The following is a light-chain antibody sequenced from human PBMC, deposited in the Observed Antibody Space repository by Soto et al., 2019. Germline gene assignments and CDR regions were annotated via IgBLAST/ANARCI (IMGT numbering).Light chain of an antibody. Sequence: QSALTQPPSASGSPGQSVTISCTGDVGGYNYVSWYQHHPGKAPKLMIYEVNKRPSGVSDRFSGSKSGNTASLTVSGLQAEDEADYYCSSYAGSNSLGVFGGGTKLTVL. V-gene: IGLV2-8*01. CDR1: DVGGYNY. J-gene: IGLJ2*01. CDR2: EVN. CDR3: SSYAGSNSLGV.